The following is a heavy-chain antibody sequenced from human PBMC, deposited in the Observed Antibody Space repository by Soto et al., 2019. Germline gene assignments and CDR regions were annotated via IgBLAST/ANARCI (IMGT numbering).Heavy chain of an antibody. CDR3: ARGTLRIPPPEYYYMDV. V-gene: IGHV4-34*01. CDR1: GGSFSGYY. CDR2: INHSGST. Sequence: PSETLSLTCAVYGGSFSGYYWSWIRQPPGKGLEWIGEINHSGSTNYNPSLKSRVTVSVDTSKNQFSLKLSFVTAADTAVYYCARGTLRIPPPEYYYMDVWGKGTTVTVSS. J-gene: IGHJ6*03. D-gene: IGHD2-2*02.